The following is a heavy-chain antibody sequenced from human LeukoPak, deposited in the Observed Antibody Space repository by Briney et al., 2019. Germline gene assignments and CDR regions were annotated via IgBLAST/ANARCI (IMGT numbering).Heavy chain of an antibody. D-gene: IGHD3-22*01. CDR1: GGSISSSSYY. V-gene: IGHV4-39*07. Sequence: SETLSLTCTVSGGSISSSSYYWGWIRQPPGKGLEWIGIIYYSGSTYYNPSLKSRVTISVDTSTNQFSLKLSSVTAADTAVYYCAREETPSYYDSSGYPYYFDYWGQGTLVTVSS. J-gene: IGHJ4*02. CDR3: AREETPSYYDSSGYPYYFDY. CDR2: IYYSGST.